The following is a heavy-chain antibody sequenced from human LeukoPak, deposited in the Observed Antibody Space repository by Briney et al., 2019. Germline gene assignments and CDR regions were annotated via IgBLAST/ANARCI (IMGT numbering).Heavy chain of an antibody. D-gene: IGHD6-19*01. J-gene: IGHJ4*02. CDR1: GGSFSGYY. Sequence: PSETLSLTCAVYGGSFSGYYWSWIRQPPVKGLEWIGEINHSGSTNYNPSLKSRVTISVDTSKNQFSLKLSSVTAADTAVYYCAREPGIAVAGTGYYFDYWGQGTLVTVSS. CDR3: AREPGIAVAGTGYYFDY. CDR2: INHSGST. V-gene: IGHV4-34*01.